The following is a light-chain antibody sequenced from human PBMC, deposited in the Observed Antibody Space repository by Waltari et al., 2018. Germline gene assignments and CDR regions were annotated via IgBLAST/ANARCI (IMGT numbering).Light chain of an antibody. J-gene: IGKJ1*01. CDR2: EVS. Sequence: EIIMSQTPLSLAVTPGQPATISGKSRQSLLHRNGKPFLFWYLQKSGQSPQLLISEVSRRFSGVPDRFSGSGSGTDFALRISRVEADDVGVYYCMQGTQLPWTFGQGTKVEIK. CDR1: QSLLHRNGKPF. V-gene: IGKV2-29*02. CDR3: MQGTQLPWT.